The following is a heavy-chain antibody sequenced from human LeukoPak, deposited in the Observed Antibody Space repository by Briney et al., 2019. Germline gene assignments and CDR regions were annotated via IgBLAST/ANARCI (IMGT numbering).Heavy chain of an antibody. J-gene: IGHJ3*02. CDR1: GYSISSGYY. Sequence: SETLSLTCTVSGYSISSGYYWGWIRQPPGKGLEWIGSIYHSGSTYYNPSLKSRVTMSVDTSKNQFSLKLSSVTAADTAVYYCARGVYCTNGVCYTPGAFDIWGQGTMVTVSS. V-gene: IGHV4-38-2*02. CDR3: ARGVYCTNGVCYTPGAFDI. CDR2: IYHSGST. D-gene: IGHD2-8*01.